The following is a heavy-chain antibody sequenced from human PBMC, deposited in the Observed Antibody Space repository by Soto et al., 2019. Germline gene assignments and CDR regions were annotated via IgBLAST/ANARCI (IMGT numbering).Heavy chain of an antibody. CDR2: ISSTTNYI. J-gene: IGHJ4*02. CDR3: ARESEDLTSNFDY. V-gene: IGHV3-21*01. Sequence: GGSLRLSCAASGFTFSSYSMNWVRQAPGKGLEWVSSISSTTNYIYYADSMKGRFTVSRDNAKNSVYLEMNSLSAEDTAVYYCARESEDLTSNFDYWGQGTLVTVSS. CDR1: GFTFSSYS.